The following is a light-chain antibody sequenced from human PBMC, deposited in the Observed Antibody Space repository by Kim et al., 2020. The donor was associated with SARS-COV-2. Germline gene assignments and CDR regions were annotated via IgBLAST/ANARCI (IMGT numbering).Light chain of an antibody. CDR1: QSVSSN. CDR3: QQYNNWPLT. V-gene: IGKV3-15*01. CDR2: GAS. Sequence: EIVMTQSPATLSVSPGERATLSCRASQSVSSNLAWYQQKPGQAPRLLIYGASTRATGFPARFSGGGSGTEFTLTISSLQSEDFAVYYCQQYNNWPLTFGGGTKLEI. J-gene: IGKJ4*01.